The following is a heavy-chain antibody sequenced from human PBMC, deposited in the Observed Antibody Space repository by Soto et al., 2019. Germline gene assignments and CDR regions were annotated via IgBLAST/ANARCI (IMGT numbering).Heavy chain of an antibody. Sequence: GESLKISCKGSGYSFTSYWIGLVRQMPGKGLEWMGIIYPGDSDTIYSPSFQGQVTISADKSISTAYLQWSSLKASDTAMYYCARHLGRSDEYNWFDPWGQGTLVTVSS. V-gene: IGHV5-51*01. CDR2: IYPGDSDT. CDR3: ARHLGRSDEYNWFDP. CDR1: GYSFTSYW. J-gene: IGHJ5*02. D-gene: IGHD6-6*01.